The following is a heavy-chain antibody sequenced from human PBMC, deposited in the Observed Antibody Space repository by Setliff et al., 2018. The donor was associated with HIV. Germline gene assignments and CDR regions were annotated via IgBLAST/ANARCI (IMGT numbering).Heavy chain of an antibody. CDR2: VSHSGYT. CDR3: AKFADSSGYYPIHDAFDI. Sequence: KTSETLSLTCAVSGYSISRGYFWVWVRQPPGKGLEWIGSVSHSGYTYYNPSLKSRVIISLDTSKNHLSLKLRSVTAADTAVYYCAKFADSSGYYPIHDAFDIWGQGTMVTVSS. J-gene: IGHJ3*02. D-gene: IGHD3-22*01. CDR1: GYSISRGYF. V-gene: IGHV4-38-2*01.